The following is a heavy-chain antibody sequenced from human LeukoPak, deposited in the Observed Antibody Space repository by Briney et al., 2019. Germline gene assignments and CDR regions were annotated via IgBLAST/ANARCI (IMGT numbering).Heavy chain of an antibody. V-gene: IGHV3-30*18. J-gene: IGHJ4*02. D-gene: IGHD5-18*01. CDR2: ISYDGSNK. CDR3: AKAGSVAYSYGYSHYDY. Sequence: GGSLRLSCAASGFTFSSYGMHWVRQAPGKGLEWVAVISYDGSNKYYADSVKGRFTISRDNSKNTLYLQMNSLRAEDTAVYYCAKAGSVAYSYGYSHYDYWGQGTLVTVSS. CDR1: GFTFSSYG.